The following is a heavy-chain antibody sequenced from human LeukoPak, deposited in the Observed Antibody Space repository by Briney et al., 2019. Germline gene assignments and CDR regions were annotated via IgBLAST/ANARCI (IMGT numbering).Heavy chain of an antibody. J-gene: IGHJ4*02. CDR1: GYSLTSYW. V-gene: IGHV5-10-1*01. CDR2: IDPRDSYT. D-gene: IGHD2-21*01. Sequence: GESLKISCKGSGYSLTSYWITWARQMPGKGREWMGRIDPRDSYTNYSPSFQGHVTISADKSISTGYLQWNSLKASDTAMYYCASGSGLYSPDYWGQGTLVTVSS. CDR3: ASGSGLYSPDY.